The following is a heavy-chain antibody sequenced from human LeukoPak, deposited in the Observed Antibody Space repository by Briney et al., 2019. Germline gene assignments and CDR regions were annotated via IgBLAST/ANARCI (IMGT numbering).Heavy chain of an antibody. CDR2: IYHSGST. J-gene: IGHJ6*02. V-gene: IGHV4-4*02. CDR1: GASISSSNW. CDR3: ARGYVVLTGYYGMDV. Sequence: SGTLSLTWAVSGASISSSNWWSWVRQPPGKGLEWIGEIYHSGSTNYNPSLKSRVTMSVDKSVNQFSLTLSSVTAADTAVYYCARGYVVLTGYYGMDVWGQGTTVTVSS. D-gene: IGHD2-21*02.